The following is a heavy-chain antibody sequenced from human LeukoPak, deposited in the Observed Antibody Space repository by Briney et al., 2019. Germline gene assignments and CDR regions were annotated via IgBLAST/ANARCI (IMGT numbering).Heavy chain of an antibody. V-gene: IGHV4-38-2*02. J-gene: IGHJ4*02. D-gene: IGHD3-10*01. Sequence: SETLSLTCTVSGYSISSGYYWGWIRQPPGKGLEWIGSIYHSGSTYYNPSLKSRVTISVDTSKNQFSLKLSSVTAADTAVYYCASRGRAVRGVQAASPFDYWGQGTLVTVSS. CDR2: IYHSGST. CDR3: ASRGRAVRGVQAASPFDY. CDR1: GYSISSGYY.